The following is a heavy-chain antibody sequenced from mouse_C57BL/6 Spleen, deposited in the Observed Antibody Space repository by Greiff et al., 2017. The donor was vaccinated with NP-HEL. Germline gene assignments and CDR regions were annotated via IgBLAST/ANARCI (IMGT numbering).Heavy chain of an antibody. CDR2: INPGSGGP. CDR3: ARGVAY. V-gene: IGHV1-54*01. Sequence: VQLQQSGAELVRPGTSVKVSCKASGYAFTNYLIEWVKQRPGQGLEWIGVINPGSGGPNYNEKFKGKATLTADKSSSTAYMQLSSLTSEDSAVYFCARGVAYWGQGTLVTVSA. CDR1: GYAFTNYL. J-gene: IGHJ3*01.